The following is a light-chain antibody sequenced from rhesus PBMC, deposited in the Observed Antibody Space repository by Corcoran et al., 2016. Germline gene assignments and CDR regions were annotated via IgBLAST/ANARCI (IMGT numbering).Light chain of an antibody. CDR1: QGISNA. Sequence: DIQMSQSPSSLSASVGDKVTITCRASQGISNALAWYQQKPGKAPKLRIYAASSLESGDPSRFSGSRSGTDFTLPHSSLQPRDFATYCCPQDYSTPFTFGPATKLDIK. CDR3: PQDYSTPFT. CDR2: AAS. V-gene: IGKV1-33*02. J-gene: IGKJ3*01.